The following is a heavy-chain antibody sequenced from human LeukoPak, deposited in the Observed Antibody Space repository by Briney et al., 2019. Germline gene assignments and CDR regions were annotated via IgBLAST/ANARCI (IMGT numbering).Heavy chain of an antibody. CDR2: ISGSGGST. J-gene: IGHJ4*02. D-gene: IGHD3-22*01. V-gene: IGHV3-23*01. Sequence: PGGSLRLSCAASGFTFSSYAMSWVRQAPGKGLEWVSAISGSGGSTYYADSVKGRFTISRDSSKNTLYLQMNSLRAEDTAVYYCAKDPHDVVVITKNYFDYWGQGTLVTVSS. CDR3: AKDPHDVVVITKNYFDY. CDR1: GFTFSSYA.